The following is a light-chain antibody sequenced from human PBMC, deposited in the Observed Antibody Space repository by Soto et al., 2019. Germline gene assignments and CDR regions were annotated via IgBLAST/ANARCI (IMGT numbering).Light chain of an antibody. Sequence: DIQMTQSPSSVSASVGDRVTIACRASQGIRSWLAWYQQKPGKAPKLLIHTASSLQGGVPSRFSGSGSGTDFTLTISSLQPEDFATYFCQQANNFPITFGGGTKVDIK. CDR2: TAS. V-gene: IGKV1-12*01. J-gene: IGKJ4*01. CDR1: QGIRSW. CDR3: QQANNFPIT.